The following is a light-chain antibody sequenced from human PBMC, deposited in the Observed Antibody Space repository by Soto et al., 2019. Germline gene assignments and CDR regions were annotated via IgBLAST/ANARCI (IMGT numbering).Light chain of an antibody. J-gene: IGKJ5*01. CDR2: KAS. CDR1: QSISSW. CDR3: QQYNSYPIT. V-gene: IGKV1-5*03. Sequence: DIQMTQSPSTLSASVGDRVTITCRASQSISSWLAWYQQKPGKAPKLLIYKASSLESGVPSRFSVSGSGTEFTLTISSLQPDDVATYYCQQYNSYPITFGQGTRLEIK.